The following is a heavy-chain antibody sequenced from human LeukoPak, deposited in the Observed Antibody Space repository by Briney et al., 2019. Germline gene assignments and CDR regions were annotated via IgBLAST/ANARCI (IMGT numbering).Heavy chain of an antibody. CDR1: GGSISSSSYY. V-gene: IGHV4-39*07. CDR2: IYYSGST. CDR3: ARDRGQQWLWWFDP. D-gene: IGHD6-19*01. Sequence: SETLSLTCTVSGGSISSSSYYWGWIRQPPGKGLEWIGSIYYSGSTYYNPSLKSRVTMSVDTSKNQFSLKLSSVTAADTAVYYCARDRGQQWLWWFDPWGQGTLVTVSS. J-gene: IGHJ5*02.